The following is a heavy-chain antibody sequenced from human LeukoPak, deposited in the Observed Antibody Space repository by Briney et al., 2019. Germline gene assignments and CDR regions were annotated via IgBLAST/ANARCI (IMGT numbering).Heavy chain of an antibody. V-gene: IGHV4-34*01. D-gene: IGHD2-15*01. Sequence: SETLSLTCNVYGDSFSGYYWTWIRQTPEKGLEWIGEIIHNGSRSVNPSLESRVTISVDTSKNQFSLKLTSVTAADTSVYYCVRGFCRGDSCYSAKYLQHWGQGTLVTVSS. CDR3: VRGFCRGDSCYSAKYLQH. CDR2: IIHNGSR. J-gene: IGHJ1*01. CDR1: GDSFSGYY.